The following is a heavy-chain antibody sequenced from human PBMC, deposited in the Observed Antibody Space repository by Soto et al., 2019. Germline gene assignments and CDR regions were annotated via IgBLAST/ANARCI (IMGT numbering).Heavy chain of an antibody. J-gene: IGHJ6*03. Sequence: PGGSLRLSCAASGVTVRTNYITWVRQAPGKGLEWVAIIYSDGSTYYADSVKGRFTISRDNSKNTLYLQMNSLRAEDTAVYYCARIPTRWDTILGVVPVDVWGKGTTVTVSS. D-gene: IGHD3-3*01. CDR2: IYSDGST. CDR1: GVTVRTNY. CDR3: ARIPTRWDTILGVVPVDV. V-gene: IGHV3-66*01.